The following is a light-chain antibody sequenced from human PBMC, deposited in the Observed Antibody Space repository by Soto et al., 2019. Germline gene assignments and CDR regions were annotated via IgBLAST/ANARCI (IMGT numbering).Light chain of an antibody. CDR1: ESVSYNY. V-gene: IGKV3-20*01. CDR2: GAS. J-gene: IGKJ4*01. CDR3: QHYGTSPPLT. Sequence: IVLLQSPGTLSLAPGETASLSARASESVSYNYVAWYQQKPGQAPRLLIAGASSRATGIPDRFSGSGSGTDFTLTISRLEPEDFAVYYCQHYGTSPPLTFGGGTKVEIK.